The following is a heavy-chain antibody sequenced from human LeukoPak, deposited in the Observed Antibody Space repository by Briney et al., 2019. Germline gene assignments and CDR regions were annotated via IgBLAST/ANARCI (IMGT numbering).Heavy chain of an antibody. CDR1: GGSISSGDYY. Sequence: SETLSLTCTVSGGSISSGDYYWNWIRQPPGKGLEWIGSIFYTGSTFYNPSLKSRVSISVDTSKNRFSLKLSSVTAADTAVYYCARGPAVWQWPDHYFDYWGQGTLVTVSS. CDR2: IFYTGST. CDR3: ARGPAVWQWPDHYFDY. J-gene: IGHJ4*02. V-gene: IGHV4-30-4*01. D-gene: IGHD6-19*01.